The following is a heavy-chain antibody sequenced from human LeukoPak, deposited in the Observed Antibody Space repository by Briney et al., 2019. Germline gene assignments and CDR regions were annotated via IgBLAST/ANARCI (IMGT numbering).Heavy chain of an antibody. V-gene: IGHV3-53*01. CDR1: GFIVSSHY. Sequence: GGSLRLSCAASGFIVSSHYMSWVHQAPGKGLEWVSVISSGGNTYYADSVKGRFTISRDISKNTLYLQMNGLRAEDTAVYYCAREVRGYYFDYWGQGTLVTVSS. D-gene: IGHD3-22*01. CDR2: ISSGGNT. J-gene: IGHJ4*02. CDR3: AREVRGYYFDY.